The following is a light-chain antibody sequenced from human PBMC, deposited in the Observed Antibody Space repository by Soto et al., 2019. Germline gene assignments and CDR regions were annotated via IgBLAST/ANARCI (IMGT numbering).Light chain of an antibody. V-gene: IGLV4-69*01. Sequence: QSVLTQSPSASASLGASVKLTCTLSSGHGNYVIAWHQQQPEKGPRYLMKVKSDGSHNKGDGIPDRFSGSSSGAERYLAISSLQSEDEADYYCQTWDTGIVVFGGGTQLTVL. CDR1: SGHGNYV. J-gene: IGLJ2*01. CDR3: QTWDTGIVV. CDR2: VKSDGSH.